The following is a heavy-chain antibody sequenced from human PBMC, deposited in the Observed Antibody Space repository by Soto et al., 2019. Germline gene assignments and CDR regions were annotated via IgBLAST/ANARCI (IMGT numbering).Heavy chain of an antibody. CDR3: ARDPRLYCDWLLRTVGMDV. V-gene: IGHV1-18*01. D-gene: IGHD3-9*01. J-gene: IGHJ6*02. CDR2: ISAYNGNT. CDR1: GYTFTSYG. Sequence: QVQLVQSGAEVKKPGASVKVSCKASGYTFTSYGISWVRQAPGQGLEWMGWISAYNGNTNYAQKLQGRVTMTTETSTSTAYMELRSLRSDDTAVYYCARDPRLYCDWLLRTVGMDVGGQGTTVTVSS.